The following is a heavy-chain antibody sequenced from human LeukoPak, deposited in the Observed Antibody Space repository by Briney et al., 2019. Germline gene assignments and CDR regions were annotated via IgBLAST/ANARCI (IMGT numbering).Heavy chain of an antibody. V-gene: IGHV3-13*01. CDR3: TRGGRDGFDI. CDR2: IAAAGDT. D-gene: IGHD2-15*01. CDR1: GFTFSAYD. Sequence: PGGSLRLSCAASGFTFSAYDMHWVRQATGKGLEWVSAIAAAGDTYYSGSVKGRFIISRENAKSSLYLQTNSLRVGDTALYYCTRGGRDGFDIWGQGTMVTVSS. J-gene: IGHJ3*02.